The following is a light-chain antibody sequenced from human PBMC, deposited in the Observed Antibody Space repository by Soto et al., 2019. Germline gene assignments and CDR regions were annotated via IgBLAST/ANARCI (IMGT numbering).Light chain of an antibody. CDR3: QQYGSSPWT. V-gene: IGKV3-20*01. J-gene: IGKJ1*01. CDR1: QSVSSSY. CDR2: GAS. Sequence: EIVLTQSPGTLSLSPGDRATLSCRASQSVSSSYLAWYQQKPGQAPRLLIYGASSRATGIPDRFSGSGSGTDFTLTISRLEAEDVAVYYCQQYGSSPWTFGQGTKVEIK.